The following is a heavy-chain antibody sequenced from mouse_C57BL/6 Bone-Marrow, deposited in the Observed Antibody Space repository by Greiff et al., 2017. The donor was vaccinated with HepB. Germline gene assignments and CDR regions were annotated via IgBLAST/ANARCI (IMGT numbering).Heavy chain of an antibody. J-gene: IGHJ1*03. CDR2: ISSGGSYT. CDR1: GFTFSSYG. V-gene: IGHV5-6*01. Sequence: VQLKESGGDLVKPGGSLKLSCAASGFTFSSYGMSWVRQTPDKRLEWVATISSGGSYTYYPDSVKGRYTIARDKAKNTLYLQMSSLKSEDTAMYYCASLTGNYWYFDVWGTGTTVTVSS. CDR3: ASLTGNYWYFDV.